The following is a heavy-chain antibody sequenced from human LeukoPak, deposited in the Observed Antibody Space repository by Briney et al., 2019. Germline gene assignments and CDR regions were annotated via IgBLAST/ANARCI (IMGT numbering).Heavy chain of an antibody. J-gene: IGHJ6*03. V-gene: IGHV4-39*07. CDR2: IYYSGST. CDR1: GGSISSSSYY. CDR3: ASLPSESSSWGYYYYYYMDV. Sequence: PSETLSLTCTVSGGSISSSSYYWGWIRQPPGKGLEWIGSIYYSGSTYYNPSLKSRVTISVDTSKNQFSLKLSSVTAADTAVYYCASLPSESSSWGYYYYYYMDVWGKGTTVTVSS. D-gene: IGHD6-13*01.